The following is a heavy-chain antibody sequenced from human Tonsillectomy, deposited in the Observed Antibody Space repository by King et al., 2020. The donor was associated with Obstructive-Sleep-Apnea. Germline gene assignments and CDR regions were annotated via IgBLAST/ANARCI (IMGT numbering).Heavy chain of an antibody. CDR2: IWYDENIK. CDR3: AKAHGCFGAYYYSNMDV. V-gene: IGHV3-33*06. Sequence: QLVQSGGRAVQPGRSLRLSCVVSGITLIKNGMHWVRQAPGKGLQWVAVIWYDENIKYYADSVNGRFTISRADSKNTVYLQMNSLRAEDTAVYYCAKAHGCFGAYYYSNMDVWGQGTTVTVSS. D-gene: IGHD3-10*01. J-gene: IGHJ6*03. CDR1: GITLIKNG.